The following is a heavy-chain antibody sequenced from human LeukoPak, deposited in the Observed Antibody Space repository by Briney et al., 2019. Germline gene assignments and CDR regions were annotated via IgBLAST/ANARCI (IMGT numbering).Heavy chain of an antibody. D-gene: IGHD2-2*01. V-gene: IGHV4-4*02. CDR3: ARIDCSSTSCYSNYYYYGMDV. Sequence: SGTLSLTCAVSGGSISGSNWWSWVRQPPGKGLEWIGEIYHSGSTNYNPSLKSRVTISVDKSKNQFSLKLSSVTAADTAVYYCARIDCSSTSCYSNYYYYGMDVWGKGTAVTVSS. CDR1: GGSISGSNW. CDR2: IYHSGST. J-gene: IGHJ6*04.